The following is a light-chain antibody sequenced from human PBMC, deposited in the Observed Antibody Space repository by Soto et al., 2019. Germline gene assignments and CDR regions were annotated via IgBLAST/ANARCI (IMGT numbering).Light chain of an antibody. J-gene: IGKJ1*01. CDR1: QSILYTSNYKSY. Sequence: EIVMTQSPDSRAVSLFDTATIRCDSIQSILYTSNYKSYLSWYQQKPGQPPRLXIYWASMRESGVPDRFSGSGSGTDFTLKITRVEAEDVGVYYCMQALQTQWTFGQGTKVDIK. CDR2: WAS. V-gene: IGKV4-1*01. CDR3: MQALQTQWT.